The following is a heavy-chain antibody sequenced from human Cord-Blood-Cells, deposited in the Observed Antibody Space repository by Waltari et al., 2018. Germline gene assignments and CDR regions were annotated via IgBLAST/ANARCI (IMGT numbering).Heavy chain of an antibody. CDR2: IYSGGST. Sequence: EVQLVESGGGLIQPGGSLRLSCAASGFTVSSNYMSWVRQAPGKGLEWGSVIYSGGSTYYADSVKGRFTISRDNSKNTLYLQMNSLRAEDTAVYYCARGDYDSSGYYFDYWGQGTLVTVSS. V-gene: IGHV3-53*01. CDR1: GFTVSSNY. J-gene: IGHJ4*02. D-gene: IGHD3-22*01. CDR3: ARGDYDSSGYYFDY.